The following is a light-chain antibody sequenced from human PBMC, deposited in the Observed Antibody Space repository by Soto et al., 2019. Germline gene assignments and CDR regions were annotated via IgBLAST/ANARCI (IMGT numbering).Light chain of an antibody. CDR2: GAS. J-gene: IGKJ1*01. Sequence: DIVLTQSPGTLSLSPVERATLSCRASQSVSSSYLAWYQQKPGKAPRLLIYGASSRASGIPDRFSGSGSGTDFTLTISRLEPEDFATYYCQQYGSSPRTFGQGTQVEIK. V-gene: IGKV3-20*01. CDR3: QQYGSSPRT. CDR1: QSVSSSY.